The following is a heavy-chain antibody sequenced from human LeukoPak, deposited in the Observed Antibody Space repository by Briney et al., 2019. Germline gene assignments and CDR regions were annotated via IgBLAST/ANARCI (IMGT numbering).Heavy chain of an antibody. CDR1: GFTFSSYG. CDR3: AKLIPSSGWPIDY. Sequence: PGGSLRLSCAASGFTFSSYGMSWVRQAPGKGLEWVSSLSGSGGSKYYADSVKGRFTISRDNSKNTLYLQMNSLRAEDTAVDYCAKLIPSSGWPIDYWGQGTLVTVSS. CDR2: LSGSGGSK. V-gene: IGHV3-23*01. D-gene: IGHD6-19*01. J-gene: IGHJ4*02.